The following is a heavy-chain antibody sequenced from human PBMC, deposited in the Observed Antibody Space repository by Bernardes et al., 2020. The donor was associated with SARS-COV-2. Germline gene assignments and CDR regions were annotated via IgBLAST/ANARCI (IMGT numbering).Heavy chain of an antibody. CDR1: GITFTSSD. CDR3: TTELQYDNIY. CDR2: ISAISNT. J-gene: IGHJ4*02. D-gene: IGHD3-22*01. Sequence: GGSLRRSCATSGITFTSSDMAWVRQAPGKGLEWVSTISAISNTHYADPVKGRFTISGDDANNALHLQMNSLRAEDTATYYCTTELQYDNIYWGQGALVTVSS. V-gene: IGHV3-23*01.